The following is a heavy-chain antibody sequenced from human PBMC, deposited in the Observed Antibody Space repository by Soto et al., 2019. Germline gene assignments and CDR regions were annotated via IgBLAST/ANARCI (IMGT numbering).Heavy chain of an antibody. Sequence: PGESLKISCNGSGYSFTSYWISWVRQMLWKGLEWMGRIDPSDSYTNYSPSFQGHVTISADKSISTAYLQWSSLKASDTAMYYCARRYCGGDCYSENWFDPWGQGTLVTVSS. J-gene: IGHJ5*02. CDR2: IDPSDSYT. CDR3: ARRYCGGDCYSENWFDP. CDR1: GYSFTSYW. D-gene: IGHD2-21*02. V-gene: IGHV5-10-1*01.